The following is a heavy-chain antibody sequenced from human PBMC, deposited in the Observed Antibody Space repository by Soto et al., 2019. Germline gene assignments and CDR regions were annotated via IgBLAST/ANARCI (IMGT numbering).Heavy chain of an antibody. CDR2: ISYDGSNK. CDR3: ARGSDFWSGYYDY. D-gene: IGHD3-3*01. CDR1: GFTFSSYG. V-gene: IGHV3-30*03. J-gene: IGHJ4*02. Sequence: QVQLVESGGGVVQPGRSLRLSCAAYGFTFSSYGMHWVRQAPGKGLEWVAVISYDGSNKYYADSVKGRFTISRDNSKNTLYLQMNSLRAEDTAVYYCARGSDFWSGYYDYWGQGTLVTVSS.